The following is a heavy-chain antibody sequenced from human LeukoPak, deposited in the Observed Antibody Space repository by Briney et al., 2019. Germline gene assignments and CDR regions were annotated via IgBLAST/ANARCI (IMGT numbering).Heavy chain of an antibody. J-gene: IGHJ4*02. V-gene: IGHV3-43*01. CDR3: AKERGISGYFDY. CDR1: GFTFDDYT. Sequence: PGGSLRLSCAASGFTFDDYTIHWVRQAPGKGLEWVSLISWNGVTTYYADFVKGRFTISRDNSKNSLYLQMNSLGTEDTALYYCAKERGISGYFDYWGQGTLVTVSS. CDR2: ISWNGVTT. D-gene: IGHD3-10*01.